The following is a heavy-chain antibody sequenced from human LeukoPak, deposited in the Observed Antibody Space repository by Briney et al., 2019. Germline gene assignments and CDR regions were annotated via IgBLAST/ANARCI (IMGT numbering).Heavy chain of an antibody. V-gene: IGHV4-39*07. CDR1: GGSISSSSYY. CDR2: IYYSAST. Sequence: SETLSLTCTVSGGSISSSSYYWGWIRQPPGKGLEWIGSIYYSASTYYNPSLKSRVTISVDTSKNQFSLKLSSVTDADTAVYYWARVRLRLGYYFDYWGQGTLVTVSS. D-gene: IGHD5-12*01. J-gene: IGHJ4*02. CDR3: ARVRLRLGYYFDY.